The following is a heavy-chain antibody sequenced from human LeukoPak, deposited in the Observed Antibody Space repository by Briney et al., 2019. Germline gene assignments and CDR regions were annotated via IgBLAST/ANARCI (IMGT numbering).Heavy chain of an antibody. CDR3: ASSPPLDAFDI. Sequence: GASVKVSCKASGYTFTGYYMHWVRQAPGQGLEWMGRINPNSGGTNSAQKFQGRVTMTRDTSISTAYMELSRLRSEDTAVYYCASSPPLDAFDIWGQGTMVTVSS. J-gene: IGHJ3*02. CDR1: GYTFTGYY. CDR2: INPNSGGT. V-gene: IGHV1-2*06.